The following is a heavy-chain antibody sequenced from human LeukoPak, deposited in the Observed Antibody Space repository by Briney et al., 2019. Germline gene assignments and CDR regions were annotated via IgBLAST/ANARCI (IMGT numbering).Heavy chain of an antibody. CDR2: IYYSGST. D-gene: IGHD4-17*01. J-gene: IGHJ4*02. V-gene: IGHV4-59*01. CDR3: ARGGVTVTDVFDY. CDR1: GGSISSYY. Sequence: ASETLSLTCTVSGGSISSYYWSWIRQPPGKGLEWIGNIYYSGSTNYNPPLKSRVTISVDTSKNQFSLKLSSVAAADTAVYYCARGGVTVTDVFDYWGQGTLVTVSS.